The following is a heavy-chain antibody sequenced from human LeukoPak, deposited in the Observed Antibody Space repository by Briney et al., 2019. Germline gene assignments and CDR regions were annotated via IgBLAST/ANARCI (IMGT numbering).Heavy chain of an antibody. CDR1: GFTVSDNY. V-gene: IGHV3-53*01. CDR3: ARENAIHFDY. Sequence: GGSLRLSCAVSGFTVSDNYLSWVRKAPGKGLEWVSVIYKSGSTYYADSVKGRFTISRDNSKSTLYLQMSSLRAEDTAVYYCARENAIHFDYWGQGTLVTVSS. CDR2: IYKSGST. J-gene: IGHJ4*02.